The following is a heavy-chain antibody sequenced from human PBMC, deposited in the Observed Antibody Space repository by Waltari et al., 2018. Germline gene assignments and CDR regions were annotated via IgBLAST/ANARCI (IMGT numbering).Heavy chain of an antibody. D-gene: IGHD2-2*01. V-gene: IGHV3-23*01. CDR3: ANWQKKGYCSSTSCLPIDY. CDR1: GFTFSSYA. CDR2: ISGSGGST. Sequence: SGGGLVQPGGSLRLSCAASGFTFSSYAMSWVRQAPGKGLEWVSAISGSGGSTYYADSVKGRFTISRDNSKNTLYLQMNSLRAEDTAVYYCANWQKKGYCSSTSCLPIDYWGQGTLVTVSS. J-gene: IGHJ4*02.